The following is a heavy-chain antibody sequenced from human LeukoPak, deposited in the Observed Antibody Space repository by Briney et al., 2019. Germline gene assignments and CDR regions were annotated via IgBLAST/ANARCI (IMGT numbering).Heavy chain of an antibody. Sequence: GGSLRLSCEASGFSFSDYYMSWIRQSPGKGLEWVSLIYSDGTTYYADSVKGRFTISRDNSKNTLYLQMNSLRAEDTAVYYCARDAAAQQLVHYFDYWGQGTLVTVSS. CDR3: ARDAAAQQLVHYFDY. CDR1: GFSFSDYY. D-gene: IGHD6-13*01. J-gene: IGHJ4*02. V-gene: IGHV3-53*01. CDR2: IYSDGTT.